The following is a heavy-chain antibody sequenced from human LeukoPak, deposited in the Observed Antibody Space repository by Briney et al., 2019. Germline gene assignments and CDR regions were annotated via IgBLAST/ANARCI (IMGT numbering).Heavy chain of an antibody. V-gene: IGHV1-8*01. D-gene: IGHD1-1*01. CDR3: ARKLRNDVIYDY. Sequence: ASVKVSCKASGYSFTNFDITWVRQATGQGPEWMGWVNPNNGYTAYAQKFQGRVTMTRDTSMSAAYMELSSLRSEDTAVYYCARKLRNDVIYDYWGQGTLVTVST. J-gene: IGHJ4*02. CDR2: VNPNNGYT. CDR1: GYSFTNFD.